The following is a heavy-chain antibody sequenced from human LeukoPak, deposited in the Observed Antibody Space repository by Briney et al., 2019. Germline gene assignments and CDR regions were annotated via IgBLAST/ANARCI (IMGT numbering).Heavy chain of an antibody. J-gene: IGHJ4*02. CDR3: ARGGGIYSYGRYYFDY. Sequence: PGRSLRLSCAASGFTFSSYAMHWVRQAPDKGLEWVAVISYDGSNKYYADSVKGRFTISRDNSKNTLYLQMNSLRAEDTAVYYCARGGGIYSYGRYYFDYWGQGTLVTVSS. CDR1: GFTFSSYA. D-gene: IGHD5-18*01. V-gene: IGHV3-30-3*01. CDR2: ISYDGSNK.